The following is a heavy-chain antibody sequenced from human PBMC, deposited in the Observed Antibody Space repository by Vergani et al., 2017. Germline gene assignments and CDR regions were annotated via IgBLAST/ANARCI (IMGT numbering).Heavy chain of an antibody. Sequence: EVQLLESGGGLVQPGGSLRLSCAASGFTFSSYAMSWVRQAPGKGLEWVSAISGSGGSTYYADYVKGRFTISRDNSKNSLYLQMNSLRAEDTAVYYCARSLTAESDYWGQGTLVTVSS. D-gene: IGHD6-13*01. CDR3: ARSLTAESDY. CDR2: ISGSGGST. J-gene: IGHJ4*02. CDR1: GFTFSSYA. V-gene: IGHV3-23*01.